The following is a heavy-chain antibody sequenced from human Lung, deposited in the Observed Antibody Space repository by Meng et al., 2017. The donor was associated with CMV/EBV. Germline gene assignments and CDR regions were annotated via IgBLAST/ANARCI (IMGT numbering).Heavy chain of an antibody. J-gene: IGHJ3*01. V-gene: IGHV1-2*02. CDR1: EYTFPGYY. CDR3: ARGSFHFTTRVVFTPWGEAFDL. D-gene: IGHD3-22*01. Sequence: ASXXVSXKASEYTFPGYYIHWVRQAPGQGLEWMGWINPNTGSTCSAQKVQGRVTMTRDTSINTAYMELSSLTPEDTAMFYCARGSFHFTTRVVFTPWGEAFDLWXQGTMVTVSS. CDR2: INPNTGST.